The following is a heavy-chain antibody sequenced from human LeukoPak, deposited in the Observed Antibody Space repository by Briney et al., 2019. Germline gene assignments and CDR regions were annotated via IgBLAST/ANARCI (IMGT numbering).Heavy chain of an antibody. J-gene: IGHJ3*02. V-gene: IGHV4-59*01. CDR1: GVSIFSYY. D-gene: IGHD6-19*01. Sequence: SETLSLTCTVSGVSIFSYYWNWIRQPPGQGLEWIGYIHYSGTTNYNPSLKSRVSISVDTSKNQFSLKLSSVTAADTAVYYCARSEWLVRDDAFDIWGQGTMVTVSS. CDR2: IHYSGTT. CDR3: ARSEWLVRDDAFDI.